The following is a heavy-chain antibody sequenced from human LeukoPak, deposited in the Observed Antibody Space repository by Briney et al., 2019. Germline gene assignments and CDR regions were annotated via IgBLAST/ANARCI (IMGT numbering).Heavy chain of an antibody. J-gene: IGHJ5*02. CDR3: ARDYYGP. CDR2: IYSRGST. CDR1: GFTVSNNY. Sequence: GGSLRLSCAASGFTVSNNYMRWVRQAPGKGLEWVASIYSRGSTSYVDSVKGRFTISRDNSKNTLFLQMNSLRVEDTAVYYCARDYYGPWGQGTLVTVSS. D-gene: IGHD3-22*01. V-gene: IGHV3-66*03.